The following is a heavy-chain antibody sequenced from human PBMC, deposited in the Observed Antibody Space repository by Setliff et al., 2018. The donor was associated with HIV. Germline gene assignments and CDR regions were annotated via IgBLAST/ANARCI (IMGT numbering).Heavy chain of an antibody. CDR1: GVSIATDGYY. D-gene: IGHD5-18*01. J-gene: IGHJ4*02. Sequence: SETLSLTCSVSGVSIATDGYYWSWIRHYPGKGLEWIGSIYYSGSTSYNPSLKSQVTISVDTSKNQFSLRVNSVTAADTAVYYCARQRKLNTAMAYDFDYWGQGTLVTVSS. CDR3: ARQRKLNTAMAYDFDY. V-gene: IGHV4-39*01. CDR2: IYYSGST.